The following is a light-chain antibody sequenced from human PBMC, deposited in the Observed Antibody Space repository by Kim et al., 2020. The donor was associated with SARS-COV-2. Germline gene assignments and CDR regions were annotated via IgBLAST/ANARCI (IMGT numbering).Light chain of an antibody. CDR1: SLRSYY. CDR2: GKN. Sequence: SSKLTQDPAVSVALGQTVRITCQVDSLRSYYATWYQQKPGQAPILVIYGKNNRPSEIPDRFSGSSSGNTASLTITGTQAGDEADYYCNSRDSNDNVVFGGGTQMTVL. V-gene: IGLV3-19*01. CDR3: NSRDSNDNVV. J-gene: IGLJ2*01.